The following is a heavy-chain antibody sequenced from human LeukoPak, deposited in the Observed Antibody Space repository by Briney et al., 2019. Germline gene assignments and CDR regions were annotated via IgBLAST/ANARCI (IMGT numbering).Heavy chain of an antibody. J-gene: IGHJ3*02. CDR2: ISSSSSTI. D-gene: IGHD6-13*01. CDR3: ASQLGDASDI. Sequence: GGSLRLSCAASGFTFRSYSMNWVRQAPGKGLEWVSYISSSSSTIYYADSVKGRFTISRDNGKNSLYLQMNSLRAEDTAVYYCASQLGDASDIWGQGTMVTVSS. CDR1: GFTFRSYS. V-gene: IGHV3-48*01.